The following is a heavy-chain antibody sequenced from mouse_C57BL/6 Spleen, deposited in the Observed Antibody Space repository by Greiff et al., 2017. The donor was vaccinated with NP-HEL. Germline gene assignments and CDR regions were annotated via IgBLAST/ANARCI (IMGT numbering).Heavy chain of an antibody. D-gene: IGHD2-3*01. CDR2: ISSGSSTI. Sequence: EVQGVESGGGLVKPGGSLKLSCAASGFTFSDYGMHWVRQAPEKGLEWVAYISSGSSTIYYADTVKGRFTISRDNAKNTLYQQMTSLRSEDTAMYYCARRDGDPHWYFDVWGTGTTVTVSS. CDR1: GFTFSDYG. J-gene: IGHJ1*03. V-gene: IGHV5-17*01. CDR3: ARRDGDPHWYFDV.